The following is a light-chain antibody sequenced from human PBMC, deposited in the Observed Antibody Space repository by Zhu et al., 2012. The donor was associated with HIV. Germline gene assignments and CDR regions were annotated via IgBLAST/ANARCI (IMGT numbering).Light chain of an antibody. Sequence: EIVLTQSPGTLSLSPGDTATLSCRASQSVRSRYLAWYQQKPGQAPRLLIYAASSRATGIPDRISGSGSGTDFTLTISRLEPEDFAVYYCQQYGASPLTFGGGTKLEIK. CDR2: AAS. CDR1: QSVRSRY. V-gene: IGKV3-20*01. J-gene: IGKJ4*01. CDR3: QQYGASPLT.